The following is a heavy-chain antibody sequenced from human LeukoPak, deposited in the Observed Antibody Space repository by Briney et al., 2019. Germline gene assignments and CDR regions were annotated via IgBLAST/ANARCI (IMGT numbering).Heavy chain of an antibody. D-gene: IGHD3-10*01. CDR2: IYSGGST. CDR1: GFIVSSNY. Sequence: GGSLRLSCAASGFIVSSNYMSWVRQAPGKGLEWVSVIYSGGSTYYADSVKGRFTISRDNSKNTLYLQMNSLRAEDTAVYYCARLYYGSGAYWGQGTLVTVSS. CDR3: ARLYYGSGAY. V-gene: IGHV3-53*01. J-gene: IGHJ4*02.